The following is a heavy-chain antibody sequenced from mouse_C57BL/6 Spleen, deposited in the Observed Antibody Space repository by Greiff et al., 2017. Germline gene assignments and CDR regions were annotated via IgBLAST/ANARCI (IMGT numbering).Heavy chain of an antibody. V-gene: IGHV1-26*01. CDR2: INPNNGGT. J-gene: IGHJ1*03. D-gene: IGHD2-2*01. CDR1: GYTFTDYY. Sequence: EVQLQQSGPELVKPGASVKISCKASGYTFTDYYMNWVKQSHGKSLEWIGDINPNNGGTSYNQKFKGKATLTVDKSSSTAYMELRSLTSEDSAVYYCARRYPYGYDGYFDVWGTGTTVTVSS. CDR3: ARRYPYGYDGYFDV.